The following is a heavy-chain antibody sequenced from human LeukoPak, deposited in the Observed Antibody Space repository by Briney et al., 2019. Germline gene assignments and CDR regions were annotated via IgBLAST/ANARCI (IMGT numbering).Heavy chain of an antibody. CDR2: IYYSGST. J-gene: IGHJ5*02. CDR3: ARGGRWFGELPLDP. Sequence: SETLSLTCTVSGGSISSYSWSWIRQPPGKGLEWIGYIYYSGSTNYNPSLKSRVTISVDTSKNQFSLKLSSVTAADTAVYYCARGGRWFGELPLDPWGQGTLVTVSS. D-gene: IGHD3-10*01. CDR1: GGSISSYS. V-gene: IGHV4-59*12.